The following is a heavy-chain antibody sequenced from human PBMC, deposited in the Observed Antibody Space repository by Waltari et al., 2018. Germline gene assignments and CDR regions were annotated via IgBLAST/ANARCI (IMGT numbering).Heavy chain of an antibody. Sequence: QVKLVQSGAEVKKLGATGKVPCTASGYTFTSYGCSCVREAPCQGLEWMGGIRAYNGNTNYAQKLQGRVTMTTDTSTTTAYMELRSLRSDDTAVYYCARYPLGYCSSTSCLEDYWGQGTLVTVSS. V-gene: IGHV1-18*01. CDR3: ARYPLGYCSSTSCLEDY. J-gene: IGHJ4*02. D-gene: IGHD2-2*01. CDR1: GYTFTSYG. CDR2: IRAYNGNT.